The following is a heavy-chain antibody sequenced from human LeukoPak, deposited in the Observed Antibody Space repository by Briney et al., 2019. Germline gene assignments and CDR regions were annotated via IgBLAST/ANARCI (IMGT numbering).Heavy chain of an antibody. J-gene: IGHJ6*02. V-gene: IGHV3-30*02. D-gene: IGHD3-16*01. CDR2: IRYDGSNK. Sequence: PGGSLRLSCAASGFTFSSYGMHWVRQAPGKGLEWVAFIRYDGSNKYYADSVKCRFTISRDNSKNTLYLQMNSLRAEDTAVYYCAKDQTRLGLSYYGMDVWGQGTTVTVSS. CDR3: AKDQTRLGLSYYGMDV. CDR1: GFTFSSYG.